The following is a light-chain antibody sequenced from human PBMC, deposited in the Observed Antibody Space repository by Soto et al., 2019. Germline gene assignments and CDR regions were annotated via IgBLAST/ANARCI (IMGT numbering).Light chain of an antibody. CDR1: SSNIGNNY. CDR2: ENN. J-gene: IGLJ1*01. CDR3: GTWDNSLSLPYV. Sequence: QSVLTXPPSVSAAPGQKVTISCSGSSSNIGNNYVSWYQQLPGTAPKLLIFENNKRPSGIPDRFSASKSGTSATLAITGLQTGDAADYYCGTWDNSLSLPYVFGTGTKVTV. V-gene: IGLV1-51*02.